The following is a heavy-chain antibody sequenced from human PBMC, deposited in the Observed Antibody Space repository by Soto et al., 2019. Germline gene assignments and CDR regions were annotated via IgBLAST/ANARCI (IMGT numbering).Heavy chain of an antibody. CDR3: ARDRSGYSSIDY. Sequence: SETLSLTCTVSGGSISSGVFYWSWIRQHPGKGLEWIGYIYYSGTTYYNPSLKSRLTISVDTSKNQFSLDLSSVNAADTAVYYCARDRSGYSSIDYWGQGTLVTVS. D-gene: IGHD3-3*01. V-gene: IGHV4-31*03. CDR1: GGSISSGVFY. CDR2: IYYSGTT. J-gene: IGHJ4*02.